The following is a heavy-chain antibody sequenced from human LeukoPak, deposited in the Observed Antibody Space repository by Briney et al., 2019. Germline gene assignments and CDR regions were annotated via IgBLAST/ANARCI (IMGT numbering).Heavy chain of an antibody. V-gene: IGHV3-53*01. CDR2: LYSDGCT. J-gene: IGHJ3*02. CDR3: ARGLTNAFHI. D-gene: IGHD4-11*01. Sequence: GGSLRLSCAVSGFIVSSNYMSWVRQAPGKGLEWVSFLYSDGCTYYADSVKGRFTISRDNSKNTVYLQMNSLRAEDTAVYYCARGLTNAFHIWGQGTMVTVSS. CDR1: GFIVSSNY.